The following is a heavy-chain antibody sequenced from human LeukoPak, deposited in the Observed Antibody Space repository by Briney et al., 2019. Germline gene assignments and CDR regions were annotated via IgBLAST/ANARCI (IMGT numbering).Heavy chain of an antibody. CDR1: GYTFTRYA. CDR3: ARPGCSGGDCYSSADH. Sequence: ASVKLSCKASGYTFTRYAISWVRQAPGQGLEWMGWISGYNGNTNYPQKFQDRVTMTTDTSTSTAYMELRSLRSDDTAVYYRARPGCSGGDCYSSADHWGQGTLVTVSS. V-gene: IGHV1-18*01. D-gene: IGHD2-15*01. CDR2: ISGYNGNT. J-gene: IGHJ5*02.